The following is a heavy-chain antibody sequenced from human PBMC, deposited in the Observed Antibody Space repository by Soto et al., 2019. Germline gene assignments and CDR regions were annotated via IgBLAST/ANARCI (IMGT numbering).Heavy chain of an antibody. V-gene: IGHV1-3*01. Sequence: ASVKVSCKASGYTFSSYGIHWVRQAPGQGLEWMGWINAANGITRYSQKFQGRVTITRDTSASTDHMELSSLRSEDTAVYYCARGSQTVVLRSAFDIWGQGTMVTVSS. CDR2: INAANGIT. J-gene: IGHJ3*02. CDR1: GYTFSSYG. CDR3: ARGSQTVVLRSAFDI. D-gene: IGHD2-15*01.